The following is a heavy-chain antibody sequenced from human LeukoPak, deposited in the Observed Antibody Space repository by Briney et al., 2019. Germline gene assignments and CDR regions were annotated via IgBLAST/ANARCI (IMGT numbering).Heavy chain of an antibody. Sequence: SETLSLTCTVSGGSISSSNYYWGWIRQPPGKGLEWTGSIYYSGSTYYNPSLKSRVTISVDTSKNQFSLKLSSVTAADTAVYYCARSRDGYNYFDYWGQGTLVTVSS. J-gene: IGHJ4*02. CDR3: ARSRDGYNYFDY. D-gene: IGHD5-24*01. CDR2: IYYSGST. CDR1: GGSISSSNYY. V-gene: IGHV4-39*07.